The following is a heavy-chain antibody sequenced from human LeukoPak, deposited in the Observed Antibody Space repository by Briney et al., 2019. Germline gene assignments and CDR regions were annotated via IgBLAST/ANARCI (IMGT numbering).Heavy chain of an antibody. V-gene: IGHV3-30*01. CDR1: GFTFSDYH. Sequence: GGSLRLSCAASGFTFSDYHVSWVRQAPGKGLEWVALISHDEVSTYYVDSVKGRFTISRDKSKNTLFLQMNSLRPEDTAVYYCARQATSLGYFYSYLDVWGTGTTVTVSS. CDR2: ISHDEVST. CDR3: ARQATSLGYFYSYLDV. J-gene: IGHJ6*03.